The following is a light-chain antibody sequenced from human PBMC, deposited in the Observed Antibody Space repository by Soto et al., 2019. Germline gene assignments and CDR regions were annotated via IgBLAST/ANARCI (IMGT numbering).Light chain of an antibody. V-gene: IGKV1-27*01. CDR3: QKYNSAPPT. CDR1: QGISNS. J-gene: IGKJ3*01. CDR2: AAS. Sequence: DIQMTQSPSSLSASVGDRVTITCRASQGISNSLAWYQQRPGKVPKLLIYAASTLQSGVPSRFSGSGSGTDFTLTISSLQPEDVATYYCQKYNSAPPTFVPGTKVDIE.